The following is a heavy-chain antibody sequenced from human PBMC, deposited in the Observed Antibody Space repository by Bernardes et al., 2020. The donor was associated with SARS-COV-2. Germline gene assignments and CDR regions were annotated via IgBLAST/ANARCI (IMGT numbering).Heavy chain of an antibody. J-gene: IGHJ4*02. CDR2: IWSDSSNR. D-gene: IGHD3-22*01. V-gene: IGHV3-33*01. CDR3: ARSHRDSSRYAYFYDN. Sequence: GSLSLSCVASGFNFGFHGMHWVRQAPGKGLEWVANIWSDSSNRYYADSVKGRFTISRDNSKTTLYMQMNNLRDEDTAVYYCARSHRDSSRYAYFYDNWGQGTLVTVSS. CDR1: GFNFGFHG.